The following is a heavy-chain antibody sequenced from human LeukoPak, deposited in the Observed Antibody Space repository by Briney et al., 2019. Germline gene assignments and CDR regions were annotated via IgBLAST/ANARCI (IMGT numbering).Heavy chain of an antibody. CDR3: ARGRDGYNYNYYYYMDV. CDR1: GGSINSSSYY. J-gene: IGHJ6*03. D-gene: IGHD5-24*01. CDR2: IFYSGNT. Sequence: PSETLSLTCTVSGGSINSSSYYWGWIRQPPGKGLEWIGSIFYSGNTYDNPSLKSRVTISVDTSKNQFSLKLNSVTAADTAVYYCARGRDGYNYNYYYYMDVWGKGTTVTVSS. V-gene: IGHV4-39*01.